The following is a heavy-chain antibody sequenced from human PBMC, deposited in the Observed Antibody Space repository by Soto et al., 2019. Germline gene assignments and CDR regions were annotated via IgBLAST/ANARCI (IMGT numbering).Heavy chain of an antibody. CDR1: GFTFENYA. Sequence: PGGSLRLSCVASGFTFENYAMSWVRQAPGKGLEWVSAISGSGGTTYYSDSVKGRFTISRDNSKNTVYLQMNDLRVEDAAEYFCAKDSWAIFGVPAGEYYAMDVWGQGTTVPVSS. CDR3: AKDSWAIFGVPAGEYYAMDV. CDR2: ISGSGGTT. V-gene: IGHV3-23*01. D-gene: IGHD3-3*01. J-gene: IGHJ6*02.